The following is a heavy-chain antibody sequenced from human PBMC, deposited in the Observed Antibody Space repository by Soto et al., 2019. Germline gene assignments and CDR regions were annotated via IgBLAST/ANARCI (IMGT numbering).Heavy chain of an antibody. CDR3: ARDQGSAGYPPYYYGMDV. CDR2: IYYSGST. CDR1: GGSISSYY. J-gene: IGHJ6*02. D-gene: IGHD3-9*01. Sequence: SQTLYLTCTVSGGSISSYYRSWIRQPPGKGLEWIGYIYYSGSTNYNPSLKSRVTISVDTSKNQFSLKLSSVTAADTAVYYCARDQGSAGYPPYYYGMDVWGQGTTVTVSS. V-gene: IGHV4-59*01.